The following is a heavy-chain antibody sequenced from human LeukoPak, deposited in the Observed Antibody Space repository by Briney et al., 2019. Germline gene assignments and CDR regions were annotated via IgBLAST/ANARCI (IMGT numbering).Heavy chain of an antibody. CDR1: GFTFSSYA. Sequence: GRSLRLSCAAPGFTFSSYAMHWVRQAPGKGLEWVAVISYDGSNKYYADSVKGRFTISRDNSKNTLYLQMNSLRAEDTAVYYCARLDLVGATNYWGQGTLVTASS. V-gene: IGHV3-30-3*01. J-gene: IGHJ4*02. CDR3: ARLDLVGATNY. CDR2: ISYDGSNK. D-gene: IGHD1-26*01.